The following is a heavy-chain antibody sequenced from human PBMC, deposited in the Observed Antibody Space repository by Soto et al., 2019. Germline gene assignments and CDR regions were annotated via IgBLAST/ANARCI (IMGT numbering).Heavy chain of an antibody. CDR2: IKGDGSEK. J-gene: IGHJ4*02. CDR1: GFTFKNYW. Sequence: EVQLVESGGGLVQPGGSLRLSCAASGFTFKNYWMSWVRQAPGKGLQWVANIKGDGSEKFYVYSVKGRFTISRDNVKNSLNLQMNSLRAEDTGVYYCARGLAAPDYWGQGILVTVSS. D-gene: IGHD6-25*01. V-gene: IGHV3-7*01. CDR3: ARGLAAPDY.